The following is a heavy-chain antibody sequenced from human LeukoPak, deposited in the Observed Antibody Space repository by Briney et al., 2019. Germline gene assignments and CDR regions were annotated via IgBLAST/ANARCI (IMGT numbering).Heavy chain of an antibody. CDR1: GYTLTELS. D-gene: IGHD1-26*01. V-gene: IGHV3-33*01. Sequence: SCKVSGYTLTELSMHWVRQAPGKGLEWVAVIWYDGSNKYYADSVKGRFTISRDNSKNTLYLQMNSLRAEDTAVYYCARDNGGATLDYWGQGTLVTVSS. CDR2: IWYDGSNK. CDR3: ARDNGGATLDY. J-gene: IGHJ4*02.